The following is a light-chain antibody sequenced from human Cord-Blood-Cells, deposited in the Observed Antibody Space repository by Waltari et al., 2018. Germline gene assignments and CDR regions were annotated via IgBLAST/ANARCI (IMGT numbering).Light chain of an antibody. Sequence: DIVMTQSPDSLAVSLGERATINCKSSQSVLYSSNNKTYLAWYQQKPGQPTKLLIYWASTRESGVPDRFSGSGSGTDFTLTISSLQAEDVAVYYCQQYYSTPLTFGPGTKVDIK. CDR3: QQYYSTPLT. CDR1: QSVLYSSNNKTY. J-gene: IGKJ3*01. CDR2: WAS. V-gene: IGKV4-1*01.